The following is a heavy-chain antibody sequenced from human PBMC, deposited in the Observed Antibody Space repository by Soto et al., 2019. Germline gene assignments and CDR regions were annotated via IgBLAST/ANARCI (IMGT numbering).Heavy chain of an antibody. J-gene: IGHJ6*02. CDR2: MGAHSGHT. Sequence: QFQLVQSGAEVKKPGASVKVSCKASGYNFTRFGISWVRQAPGHGLEWMGWMGAHSGHTRQAQKFQGRLTMTTDASINTAYIDLRSLTSDDTALYYCGRERQQLAQQDYYQFNGMDVWGQGTTVIVSS. CDR3: GRERQQLAQQDYYQFNGMDV. V-gene: IGHV1-18*01. D-gene: IGHD6-13*01. CDR1: GYNFTRFG.